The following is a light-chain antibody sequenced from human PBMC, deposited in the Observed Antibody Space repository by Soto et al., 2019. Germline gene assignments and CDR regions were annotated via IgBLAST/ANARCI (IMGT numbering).Light chain of an antibody. CDR3: ASWDDSLSGWV. CDR1: SSDVGGYNY. Sequence: QSALTQPPSASGSPGQSVTISCTGTSSDVGGYNYVSWYQQHPGKAPKLMIYEVSKRPSGVPDRFSGSKSATSASLAISGLQSEDEADYYCASWDDSLSGWVFGGGTKLTVL. CDR2: EVS. J-gene: IGLJ3*02. V-gene: IGLV2-8*01.